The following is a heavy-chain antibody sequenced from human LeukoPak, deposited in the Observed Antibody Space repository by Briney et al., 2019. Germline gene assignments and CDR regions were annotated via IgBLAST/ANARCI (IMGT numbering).Heavy chain of an antibody. CDR2: INSDGSDA. J-gene: IGHJ6*02. CDR3: AREDRFGYNYAYGLDI. CDR1: AFTFSNYW. Sequence: GGSLRLSCAASAFTFSNYWMHWARQVPGKGLMWVSRINSDGSDATYADSVKGRFTISRDNAKSTLYLQLISLRAEDTAVYYCAREDRFGYNYAYGLDIWGRGTTVTVSS. V-gene: IGHV3-74*01. D-gene: IGHD1-1*01.